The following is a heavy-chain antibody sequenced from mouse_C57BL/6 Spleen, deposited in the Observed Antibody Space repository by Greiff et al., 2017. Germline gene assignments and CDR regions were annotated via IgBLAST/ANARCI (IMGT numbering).Heavy chain of an antibody. Sequence: QVQLKESGPELVKPGASVKISCKASGYAFSSSWMNWVKQRPGKGLEWIGRIYPGDGDTNYNGKFKGKATLTADKSSSTAYMQLSSLTSEDSAVYFCARYYYGSSAGAMDYWGQGTSVTVSS. J-gene: IGHJ4*01. V-gene: IGHV1-82*01. CDR3: ARYYYGSSAGAMDY. D-gene: IGHD1-1*01. CDR1: GYAFSSSW. CDR2: IYPGDGDT.